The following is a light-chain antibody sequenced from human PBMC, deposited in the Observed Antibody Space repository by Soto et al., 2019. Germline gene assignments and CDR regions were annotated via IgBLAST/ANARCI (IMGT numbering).Light chain of an antibody. J-gene: IGLJ2*01. CDR3: SSYSSSDTLV. CDR1: SSDVGGHNF. Sequence: QSALTQPASVSGSPGQSITISCTGTSSDVGGHNFVSWYQQHPGRAPKLMIYDVRNRPSGVSNRVSGSKSANTASLVISGLQAEDEADYYCSSYSSSDTLVFGGGTKVTVL. CDR2: DVR. V-gene: IGLV2-14*03.